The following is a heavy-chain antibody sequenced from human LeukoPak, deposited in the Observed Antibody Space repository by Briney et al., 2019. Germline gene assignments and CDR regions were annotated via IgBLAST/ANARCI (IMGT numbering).Heavy chain of an antibody. V-gene: IGHV4-59*12. CDR2: IYYSGST. Sequence: PSETLSLTCTVSGGSISSYYWSWIRQPPGKGLEWIGYIYYSGSTNYNPSLKSRVTISVDTSKNQFSLKLSSVTAADTAVYYCARIIVATIRVDYWGQGTLVTVSS. CDR3: ARIIVATIRVDY. D-gene: IGHD5-12*01. J-gene: IGHJ4*02. CDR1: GGSISSYY.